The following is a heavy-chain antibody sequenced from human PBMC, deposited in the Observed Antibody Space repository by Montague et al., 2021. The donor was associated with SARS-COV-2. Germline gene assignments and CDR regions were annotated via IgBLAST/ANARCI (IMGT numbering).Heavy chain of an antibody. CDR1: GGSLSGDH. J-gene: IGHJ4*02. Sequence: SETLSLTCAVYGGSLSGDHWSWIRQPPGKGLEWIGEVNHSGHTXXXVSXXXRVTMSVDTSKSQFSLKVRSVTAADTAVYYCARGPVGVAARLRYYFDQWGQGTLVIVSS. D-gene: IGHD6-6*01. CDR3: ARGPVGVAARLRYYFDQ. CDR2: VNHSGHT. V-gene: IGHV4-34*01.